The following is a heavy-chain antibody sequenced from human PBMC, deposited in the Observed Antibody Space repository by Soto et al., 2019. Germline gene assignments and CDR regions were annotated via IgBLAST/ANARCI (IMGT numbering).Heavy chain of an antibody. D-gene: IGHD2-8*01. CDR2: VFHGGST. V-gene: IGHV4-4*02. CDR1: GASITSSNW. J-gene: IGHJ4*02. CDR3: ARDRRNFGVPFDT. Sequence: QVQLQESGPGLVKPSGTLSLTCAVFGASITSSNWWSWVRQSPGGGLEWIGEVFHGGSTNYNPSLKSRVTVSVDKSKNQFSLILTSLTAADAAVYYCARDRRNFGVPFDTCCQGIRVTVSS.